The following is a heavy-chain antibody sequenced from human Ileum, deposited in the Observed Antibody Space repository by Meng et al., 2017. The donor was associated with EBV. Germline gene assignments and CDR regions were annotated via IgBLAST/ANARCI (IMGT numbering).Heavy chain of an antibody. CDR1: GSTFSVYG. V-gene: IGHV1-69*06. D-gene: IGHD3-10*01. CDR2: IIPALGTP. CDR3: ARGTGADY. J-gene: IGHJ4*02. Sequence: QVRRVHPGPEEKIRGYSVKLPCKSSGSTFSVYGITWVRQAPGQGLGWMGGIIPALGTPKYARKFQGRLTITADKSTSTGYMELHSLTSNDTAVYFCARGTGADYWGQGTLVTVSS.